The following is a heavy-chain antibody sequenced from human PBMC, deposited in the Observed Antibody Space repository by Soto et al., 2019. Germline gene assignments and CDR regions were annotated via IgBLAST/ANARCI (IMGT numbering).Heavy chain of an antibody. CDR1: GGTFSSYA. CDR2: IIPIFGTA. D-gene: IGHD2-2*01. J-gene: IGHJ6*02. V-gene: IGHV1-69*01. Sequence: QVQLVQSGAEVKKPGSSVKVSCMASGGTFSSYAISWVRQAPGQGLEWMGGIIPIFGTANYAQKFQGRVTITADESTSTAYMELSSLRSEDTAVYYCARASDQLLAYYYYYGMDVWGQGTTVTVSS. CDR3: ARASDQLLAYYYYYGMDV.